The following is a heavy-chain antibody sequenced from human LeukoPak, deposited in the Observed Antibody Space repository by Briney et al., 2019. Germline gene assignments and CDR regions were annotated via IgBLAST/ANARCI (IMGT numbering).Heavy chain of an antibody. Sequence: SQTLSLTCTVSGDSISSGGYSWSWIRQPPGKGLEWIGYIYHIGYISQSGNIYENPSLKSRVTISLDTSRNQFSLKLSSVTAADTAVYYCARSPLAFYDSSGYPRVWFDPWGQGTLVTVSS. D-gene: IGHD3-22*01. J-gene: IGHJ5*02. V-gene: IGHV4-30-2*01. CDR1: GDSISSGGYS. CDR3: ARSPLAFYDSSGYPRVWFDP. CDR2: ISQSGNI.